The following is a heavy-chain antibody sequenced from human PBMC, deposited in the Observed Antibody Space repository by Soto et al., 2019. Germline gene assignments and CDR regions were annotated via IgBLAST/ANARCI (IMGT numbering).Heavy chain of an antibody. CDR3: ARERSAAGTGWFDP. CDR2: MNPNSGNT. CDR1: GYTFTSYD. J-gene: IGHJ5*02. D-gene: IGHD6-13*01. V-gene: IGHV1-8*01. Sequence: QVQLVQSGAEVKKPGASVKVSCKASGYTFTSYDINWVRQATGQGLEWMGWMNPNSGNTGYAQKFXAXIXXTRNTSISTAYMELSSRRSEDTAVYYCARERSAAGTGWFDPWGQGTLVTVSS.